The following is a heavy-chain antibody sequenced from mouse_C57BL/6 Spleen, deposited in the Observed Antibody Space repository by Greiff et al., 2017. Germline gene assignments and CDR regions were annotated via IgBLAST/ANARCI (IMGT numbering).Heavy chain of an antibody. CDR3: ARPANWDEGYFDY. D-gene: IGHD4-1*01. Sequence: EVKLVESGGGLVQPGGSLKLSCAASGFTFSDYYMYWVRQTPGKRLEWVAYISNGGGSTYYPDPVKGRFTISRGDAKNTLYLQMSRLKSEDTAMYYGARPANWDEGYFDYWGQGTTLTVSS. CDR1: GFTFSDYY. V-gene: IGHV5-12*01. CDR2: ISNGGGST. J-gene: IGHJ2*01.